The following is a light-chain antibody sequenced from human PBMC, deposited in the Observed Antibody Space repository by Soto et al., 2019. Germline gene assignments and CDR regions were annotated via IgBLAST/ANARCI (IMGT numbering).Light chain of an antibody. CDR3: QQHNNWTPLT. CDR1: QSVSSN. V-gene: IGKV3-15*01. CDR2: GAS. Sequence: EIVMTQSPATLSVSPGERATLSCRASQSVSSNLAWYQQKPGQAPTLLIYGASTRATGIPARFSGSGSGTEFALTISSMQSEDFAVYYCQQHNNWTPLTFGGGTKVEIK. J-gene: IGKJ4*01.